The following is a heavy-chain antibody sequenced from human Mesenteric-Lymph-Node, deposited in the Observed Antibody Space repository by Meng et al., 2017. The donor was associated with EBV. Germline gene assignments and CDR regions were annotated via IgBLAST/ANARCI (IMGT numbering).Heavy chain of an antibody. J-gene: IGHJ4*02. V-gene: IGHV1-69*06. CDR3: ARDSGAIAAAGNFDY. CDR2: VIPIFGTA. CDR1: GGTFTSYA. D-gene: IGHD6-13*01. Sequence: QVQLVKSGAELKKPGSSVKVSCKASGGTFTSYAFSWVRQAPGQGLEWMGGVIPIFGTAKYAQKFQGRVTITADKSTTTAYMDLSNLRSEDTAVYYCARDSGAIAAAGNFDYWGQGTLVTVSS.